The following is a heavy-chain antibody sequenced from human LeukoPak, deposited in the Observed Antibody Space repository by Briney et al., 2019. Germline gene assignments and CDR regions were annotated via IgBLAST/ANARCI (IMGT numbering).Heavy chain of an antibody. Sequence: ASVKVSCKASGYTFTGYYMHWARQAPGQGLEWMGWINPNSGGTNYAQKFQGRVTMTRDTSISTAYMELSRLRSDDTAVYYCARAYYDILTGYWGWGQGTLVTVSS. CDR1: GYTFTGYY. D-gene: IGHD3-9*01. J-gene: IGHJ4*02. CDR2: INPNSGGT. CDR3: ARAYYDILTGYWG. V-gene: IGHV1-2*02.